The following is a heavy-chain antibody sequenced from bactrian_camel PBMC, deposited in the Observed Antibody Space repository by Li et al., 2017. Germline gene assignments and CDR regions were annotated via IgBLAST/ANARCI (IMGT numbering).Heavy chain of an antibody. Sequence: VQLVESGGGSVQPGGSLRLSCVTSGFTVSNYDVCWVRQAPGKGLEWVSTSDGENIYYAHSVKGRFTISRDNAKNSLYMQMNNLKPEDTAMYICASGGRMGSSGNCYEWEYNIWGQGTQVTVS. D-gene: IGHD6*01. CDR2: TSDGENI. V-gene: IGHV3S40*01. J-gene: IGHJ4*01. CDR1: GFTVSNYD. CDR3: ASGGRMGSSGNCYEWEYNI.